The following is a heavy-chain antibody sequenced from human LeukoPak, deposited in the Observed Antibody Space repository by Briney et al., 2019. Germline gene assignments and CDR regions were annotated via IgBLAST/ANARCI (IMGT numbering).Heavy chain of an antibody. Sequence: ASVKVSCKASGGSFSDYPINWVRQAPGQGLEWLGGIIPKYSASNYAQAFQGRVTITADESTNTVYMEMSGLGPDDTAVYYCVRPDRIFGVPAAFDAWGQGTPVAVSS. CDR3: VRPDRIFGVPAAFDA. CDR1: GGSFSDYP. J-gene: IGHJ3*01. CDR2: IIPKYSAS. V-gene: IGHV1-69*13. D-gene: IGHD3-3*02.